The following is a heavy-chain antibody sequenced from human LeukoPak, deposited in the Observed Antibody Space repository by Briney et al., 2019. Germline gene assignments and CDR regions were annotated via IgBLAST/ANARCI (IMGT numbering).Heavy chain of an antibody. CDR2: ISGNGGNT. V-gene: IGHV3-23*01. Sequence: GGSLRLSCAASGFTFTSYAMSWVRQAPGMGLEWVSTISGNGGNTYYADSVKGRFTISRDNSKNTLYLQMNSLRAEDTAVYYCAKVLYGVGLDYWGQGTLVTVSS. D-gene: IGHD4-17*01. CDR3: AKVLYGVGLDY. CDR1: GFTFTSYA. J-gene: IGHJ4*02.